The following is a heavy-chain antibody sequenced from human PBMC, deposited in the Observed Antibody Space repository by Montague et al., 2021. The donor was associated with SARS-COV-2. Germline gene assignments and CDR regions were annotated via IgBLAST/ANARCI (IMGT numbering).Heavy chain of an antibody. J-gene: IGHJ4*02. CDR3: ARGGSGYDSPLEY. Sequence: SLRLSCAASGFTFSDYYMFWIRQSPGKGLEYISYFSGSTYTNYADSVKGRFTITRDNTKDSLFLQMNSLRAEDTAVYYCARGGSGYDSPLEYWGQGALVTVSS. CDR2: FSGSTYT. D-gene: IGHD6-25*01. V-gene: IGHV3-11*06. CDR1: GFTFSDYY.